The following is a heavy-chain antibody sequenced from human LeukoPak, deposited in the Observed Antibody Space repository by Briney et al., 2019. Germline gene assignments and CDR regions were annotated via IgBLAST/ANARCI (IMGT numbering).Heavy chain of an antibody. V-gene: IGHV3-64D*09. Sequence: GGSLRLSCSASGFTFSSYGMHWVRQAPGKGLEYVSGISNKGGSTYYADSVEGRFTISRDNSKNTLHLQMSSLRADDTAVYYCVKSGTWADFDSWGQGTLVTVSS. J-gene: IGHJ4*02. CDR2: ISNKGGST. D-gene: IGHD1-26*01. CDR3: VKSGTWADFDS. CDR1: GFTFSSYG.